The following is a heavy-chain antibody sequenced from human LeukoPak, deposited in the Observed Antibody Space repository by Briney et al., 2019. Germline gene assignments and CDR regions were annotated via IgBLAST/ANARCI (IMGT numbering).Heavy chain of an antibody. CDR2: MNPNSGNT. D-gene: IGHD3-3*01. J-gene: IGHJ4*02. CDR3: ATALLDFWSGFDY. V-gene: IGHV1-8*02. Sequence: ASVKVSCKASGGTFSSYAISWVRQATGQGLEWMGWMNPNSGNTGYAQKFQGRVTMTRNTSISTAYMELSSLRSEDTAVYYCATALLDFWSGFDYWGQGTLVTVSS. CDR1: GGTFSSYA.